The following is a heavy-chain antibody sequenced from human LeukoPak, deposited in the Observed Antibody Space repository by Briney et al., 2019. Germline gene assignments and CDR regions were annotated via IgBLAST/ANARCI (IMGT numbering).Heavy chain of an antibody. J-gene: IGHJ4*02. V-gene: IGHV3-74*01. CDR2: IKSDGSGT. CDR1: GFTFSDYW. CDR3: AKANAREFDY. Sequence: GGSLRLSCAASGFTFSDYWMHWVRQVPGKGLVWVSRIKSDGSGTSYADSVQGRFIISRDNSKNALYLQMNSLRAEDTAVYYCAKANAREFDYWGQGTLVTVSS. D-gene: IGHD3-10*01.